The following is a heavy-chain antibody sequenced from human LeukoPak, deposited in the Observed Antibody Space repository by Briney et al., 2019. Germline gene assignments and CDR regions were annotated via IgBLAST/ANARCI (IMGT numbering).Heavy chain of an antibody. Sequence: PGGSLRLSCAASGFTFSSYAMSWVRQAPGKGLEWVSVISGSGGSTVYADSVKGRFTISRDNSKNTLYLQMNSLRAEDSAVYYCAKTPSYDFLTGPPFDYWGQGTLVTVSS. V-gene: IGHV3-23*01. D-gene: IGHD3-9*01. CDR3: AKTPSYDFLTGPPFDY. J-gene: IGHJ4*02. CDR2: ISGSGGST. CDR1: GFTFSSYA.